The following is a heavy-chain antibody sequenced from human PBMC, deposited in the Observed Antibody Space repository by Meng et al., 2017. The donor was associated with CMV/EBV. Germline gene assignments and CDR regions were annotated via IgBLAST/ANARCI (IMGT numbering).Heavy chain of an antibody. D-gene: IGHD2-2*02. CDR1: GFTFSSYW. V-gene: IGHV3-23*01. Sequence: LSLTCAASGFTFSSYWMSWVRQAPGKGLKWVSAISGSGGSTNYADSVKGRFTISRDNSKNTLYLQMNSLRAEDTAVYYCAKNQRGAIQPGAFDIWGQGTRVTVSS. CDR3: AKNQRGAIQPGAFDI. J-gene: IGHJ3*02. CDR2: ISGSGGST.